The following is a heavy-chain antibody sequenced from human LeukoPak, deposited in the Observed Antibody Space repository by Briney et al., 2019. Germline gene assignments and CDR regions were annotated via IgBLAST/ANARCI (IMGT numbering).Heavy chain of an antibody. J-gene: IGHJ4*02. CDR3: ARDQAYNWNLDY. Sequence: ASVKVSCKASGYTFTGYYMHWVRQAPGQGLEWMGWINPNSGGTNYAQKFQGRVTMTRDTSISTAYMELSRLRSDDTAVYYCARDQAYNWNLDYWGQGTLVTVSS. D-gene: IGHD1-20*01. V-gene: IGHV1-2*02. CDR1: GYTFTGYY. CDR2: INPNSGGT.